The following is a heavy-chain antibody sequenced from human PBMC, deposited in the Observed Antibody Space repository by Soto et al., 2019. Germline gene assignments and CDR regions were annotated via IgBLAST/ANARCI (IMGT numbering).Heavy chain of an antibody. CDR3: ARGVGNSSGTSFDS. CDR1: GDSVSGGSHY. Sequence: SETLSLTCTVSGDSVSGGSHYWSWIRQPPGKGLEWIAYIHYTGSTTYSPSLRSRITMSVDTSTKQFSLKLASVTAADTAVYYCARGVGNSSGTSFDSWGQGALVTVSS. V-gene: IGHV4-61*01. J-gene: IGHJ4*02. CDR2: IHYTGST. D-gene: IGHD3-22*01.